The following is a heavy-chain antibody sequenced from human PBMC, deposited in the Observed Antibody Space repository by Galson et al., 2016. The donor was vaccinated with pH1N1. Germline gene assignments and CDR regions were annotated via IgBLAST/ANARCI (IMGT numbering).Heavy chain of an antibody. J-gene: IGHJ4*02. Sequence: SVKVSCKAAGYSVTRYYMHWVRPAPGQGLEWMGIIDPSDGTTTYSQKFQGRIILTRDTSTNSVHMELTTLRPDDVATYFCARRYYFDYLGQGNLVTVSA. V-gene: IGHV1-46*01. CDR3: ARRYYFDY. CDR1: GYSVTRYY. CDR2: IDPSDGTT.